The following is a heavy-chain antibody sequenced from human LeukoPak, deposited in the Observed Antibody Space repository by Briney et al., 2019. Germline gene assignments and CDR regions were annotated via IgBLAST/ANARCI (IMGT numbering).Heavy chain of an antibody. CDR3: ARGVDY. V-gene: IGHV3-21*01. CDR1: GFTFSSYS. CDR2: ISSNSDYI. J-gene: IGHJ4*02. Sequence: RGSLTLSCAASGFTFSSYSMNWVRQAPGKGLEWVSSISSNSDYIYYADSVEGRFTISRDNAKNSLYLQMNSLRAEDTAMYYCARGVDYWGQGTLVTVSS.